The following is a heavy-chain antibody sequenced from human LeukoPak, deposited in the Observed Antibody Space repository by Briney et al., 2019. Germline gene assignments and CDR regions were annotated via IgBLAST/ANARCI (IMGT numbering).Heavy chain of an antibody. J-gene: IGHJ4*02. CDR1: GFTFSNYR. V-gene: IGHV3-21*01. CDR2: IYSSSTYI. CDR3: ARRFGDYGRYFDY. Sequence: GGSLRLSCAASGFTFSNYRMNWFRQAPGKGLEWVSSIYSSSTYIYYADSVRGRFTISRDNAKNSLFLQMNSLRVEDTAVYYCARRFGDYGRYFDYWGQGTLVTVSS. D-gene: IGHD4-17*01.